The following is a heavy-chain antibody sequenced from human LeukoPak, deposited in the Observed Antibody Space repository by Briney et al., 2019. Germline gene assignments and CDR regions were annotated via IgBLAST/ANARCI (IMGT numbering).Heavy chain of an antibody. CDR2: ISGSGGST. Sequence: PGGSLRLSCAASGFTFSSYAMSWVRQAPGKGLEWVSAISGSGGSTYYADSVKGRFTISRDNAKNSLYLQMNSLRAEDTAVYYCARDDNYYDSSGNNWFDPWGQGTLVTVSS. CDR3: ARDDNYYDSSGNNWFDP. J-gene: IGHJ5*02. D-gene: IGHD3-22*01. V-gene: IGHV3-23*01. CDR1: GFTFSSYA.